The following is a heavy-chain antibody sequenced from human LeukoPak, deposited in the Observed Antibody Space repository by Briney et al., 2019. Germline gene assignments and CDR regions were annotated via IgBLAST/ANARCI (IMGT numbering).Heavy chain of an antibody. D-gene: IGHD2-2*01. V-gene: IGHV1-18*01. CDR3: ARDEIVVVPAAGDAFDI. Sequence: ASVKVSCKASGGTFSSYAISWVRQAPGQGLEWMGWISAYNGNTNYAQKLQGRVTMTTDTSTSTAYMELRSLRSDDTAVYYCARDEIVVVPAAGDAFDIWGQGTMVTVSS. J-gene: IGHJ3*02. CDR2: ISAYNGNT. CDR1: GGTFSSYA.